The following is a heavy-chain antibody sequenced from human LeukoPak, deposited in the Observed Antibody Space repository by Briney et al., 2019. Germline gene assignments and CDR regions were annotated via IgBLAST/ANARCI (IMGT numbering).Heavy chain of an antibody. CDR3: ARRPVVGPGAICY. CDR1: VGSLTSSGYY. CDR2: IYYSGST. V-gene: IGHV4-39*01. D-gene: IGHD2-2*01. J-gene: IGHJ4*02. Sequence: SETLSLTCTVSVGSLTSSGYYWGWIRQPPGKGLEWIGSIYYSGSTYYNPSLKSRVTISVDTSKNQFSLTLRSVTAADTAVYYCARRPVVGPGAICYWGQGNLVTVSS.